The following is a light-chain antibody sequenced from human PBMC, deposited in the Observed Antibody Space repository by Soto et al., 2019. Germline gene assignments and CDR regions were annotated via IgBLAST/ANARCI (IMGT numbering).Light chain of an antibody. V-gene: IGKV3-20*01. CDR3: QQYGTSRR. CDR2: AAS. Sequence: VLTQSPGTLSLSPGESATLSCRASQSVISNYLTWYRQKPGQAPRLLIYAASTRATGVPDRFRGSGSGTEFTLTISRLEPEDFAVYYCQQYGTSRRFGGGTKVEIK. CDR1: QSVISNY. J-gene: IGKJ4*01.